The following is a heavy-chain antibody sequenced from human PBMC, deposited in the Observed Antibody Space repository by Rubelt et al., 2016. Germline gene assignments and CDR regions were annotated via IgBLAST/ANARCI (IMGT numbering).Heavy chain of an antibody. D-gene: IGHD2/OR15-2a*01. Sequence: QLQLQESGPGLVKSSETLSLTCTVSGGSMRSNNHYWGWIRQPPGKGLEWIGRVYYSGSTYYNPSLKSRVTVSVDTSKNQFSLKLSSVTAADTGVYYCARQEYNYGRPFDYWGQGTLVTVSS. V-gene: IGHV4-39*01. CDR3: ARQEYNYGRPFDY. CDR2: VYYSGST. CDR1: GGSMRSNNHY. J-gene: IGHJ4*02.